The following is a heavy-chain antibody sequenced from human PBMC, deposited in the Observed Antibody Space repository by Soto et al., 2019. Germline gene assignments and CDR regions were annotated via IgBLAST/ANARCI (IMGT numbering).Heavy chain of an antibody. D-gene: IGHD3-22*01. CDR2: IYHSGST. V-gene: IGHV4-30-2*01. CDR3: AREIVYDSSGHNWFDP. Sequence: SETLSLTCAVSGGSISSGGYSWSWIRQPPGKGLEWIGYIYHSGSTYYNPSLKSRVTISVDRSKNQFSLKLSSVTAADTAVYYCAREIVYDSSGHNWFDPWGQGTLVTVSS. CDR1: GGSISSGGYS. J-gene: IGHJ5*02.